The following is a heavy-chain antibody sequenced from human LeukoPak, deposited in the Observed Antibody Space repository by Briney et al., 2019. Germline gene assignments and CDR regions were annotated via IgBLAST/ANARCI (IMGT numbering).Heavy chain of an antibody. D-gene: IGHD3-3*01. Sequence: SETLSLTCTVSGGSISSYYWSWIRQPAGKGLEWIGRIYTSGSTNYNPSLKSRVTMSVDTSKNQFSLKLSSVTAADTAVYYCARIGACKRYYDFWSGYYPRHHYYYYYGMDVWGQGTTVTVSS. J-gene: IGHJ6*02. CDR3: ARIGACKRYYDFWSGYYPRHHYYYYYGMDV. CDR2: IYTSGST. V-gene: IGHV4-4*07. CDR1: GGSISSYY.